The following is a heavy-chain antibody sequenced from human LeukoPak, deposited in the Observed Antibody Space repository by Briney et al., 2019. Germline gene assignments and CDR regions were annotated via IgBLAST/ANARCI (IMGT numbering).Heavy chain of an antibody. Sequence: ASVKVSCKASGYTFTGYYMHWVRQAPGQGLEWMGWINPNSGGTNYAQKFQGRVTMTRDTSISTAYMELSRLRSDDTAVYYCARVGELFLGVVPLYFDYWGQGTLVTVSS. CDR2: INPNSGGT. V-gene: IGHV1-2*02. CDR1: GYTFTGYY. J-gene: IGHJ4*02. D-gene: IGHD3-3*01. CDR3: ARVGELFLGVVPLYFDY.